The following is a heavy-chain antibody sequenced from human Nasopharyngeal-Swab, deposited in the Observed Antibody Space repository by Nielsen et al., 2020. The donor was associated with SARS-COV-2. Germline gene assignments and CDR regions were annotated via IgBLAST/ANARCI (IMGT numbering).Heavy chain of an antibody. Sequence: GESLKISCAASGFIFSSYDMHWVRQAPGKGLEWVAVISYDGSNKYYADSVKGRFTISRDNSKNTLYLQMNSLRAEDTAVYYCAKDTRSNYYGSGSYYGYAFDIWGQGTMVTVSS. CDR1: GFIFSSYD. V-gene: IGHV3-30*18. J-gene: IGHJ3*02. CDR3: AKDTRSNYYGSGSYYGYAFDI. D-gene: IGHD3-10*01. CDR2: ISYDGSNK.